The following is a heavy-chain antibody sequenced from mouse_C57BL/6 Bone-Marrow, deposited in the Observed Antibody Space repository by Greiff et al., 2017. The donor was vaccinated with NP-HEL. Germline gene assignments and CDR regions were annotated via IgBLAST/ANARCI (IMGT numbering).Heavy chain of an antibody. CDR2: IYPGGGYT. V-gene: IGHV1-63*01. J-gene: IGHJ2*01. D-gene: IGHD1-1*01. CDR3: ARYYYGSSPYFDY. CDR1: GYTFTNYW. Sequence: VQLQQSGAELVRPGTSVKMSCKASGYTFTNYWIGWAKQRPGHGLEWIGDIYPGGGYTNYNEKFKGKATLTADKSSSTAYMQFSSLTSEDSAIYYGARYYYGSSPYFDYRGQGTTLTVSS.